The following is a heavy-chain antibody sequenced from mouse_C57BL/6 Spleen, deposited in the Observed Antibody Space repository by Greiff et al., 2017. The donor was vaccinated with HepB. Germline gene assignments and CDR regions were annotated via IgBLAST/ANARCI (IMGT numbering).Heavy chain of an antibody. CDR2: ISYDGSN. CDR1: GYSITSGYY. Sequence: EVQLVESGPGLVKPSQSLSLTCSVTGYSITSGYYWNWIRQFPGNKLEWMGYISYDGSNNYNPSLKNRISITRDTSKNQFFLKLNSVTTEDTATYYCAKLTGRAWFAYWGQGTLVTVSA. J-gene: IGHJ3*01. D-gene: IGHD4-1*01. CDR3: AKLTGRAWFAY. V-gene: IGHV3-6*01.